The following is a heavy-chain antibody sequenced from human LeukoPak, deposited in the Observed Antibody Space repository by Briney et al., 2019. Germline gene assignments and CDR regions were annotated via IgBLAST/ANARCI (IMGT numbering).Heavy chain of an antibody. Sequence: GGSLSLSCAASGFSFSDSYMSWIRQAPGQGLEWLSYIKSSDTSTFYADSVKGRFTVSRDNAKNSLYLQMNSLRAEDTAVYYCARRGNMSSHAFDIWGQGTVVTVSS. D-gene: IGHD2/OR15-2a*01. V-gene: IGHV3-11*01. CDR2: IKSSDTST. CDR3: ARRGNMSSHAFDI. J-gene: IGHJ3*02. CDR1: GFSFSDSY.